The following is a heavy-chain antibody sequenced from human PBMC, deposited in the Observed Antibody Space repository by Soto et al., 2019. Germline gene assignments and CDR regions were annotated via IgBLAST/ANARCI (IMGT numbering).Heavy chain of an antibody. Sequence: GASVKVSCKASGYTFTYRYLHWVRQAPGQALEWMGWITPFNGNTNYAQKFQDRVTITRDRSMSTAYMELSGLRSEDPAMYYCAYPHPGYSSGGYGLDYWGQGTLVTASS. CDR1: GYTFTYRY. CDR2: ITPFNGNT. J-gene: IGHJ4*02. CDR3: AYPHPGYSSGGYGLDY. V-gene: IGHV1-45*02. D-gene: IGHD6-19*01.